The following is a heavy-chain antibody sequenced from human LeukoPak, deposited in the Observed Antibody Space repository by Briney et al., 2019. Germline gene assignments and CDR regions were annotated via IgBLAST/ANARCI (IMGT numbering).Heavy chain of an antibody. CDR2: ISGSGGST. D-gene: IGHD2-2*01. J-gene: IGHJ3*02. Sequence: SGGSLRLSCAASGFTFSSYAMSWVRQAPGKGLEWVSAISGSGGSTYYADSVKGRFTISRDNSKNTLYLQMNSLRAEDTAVYYCAKGFLICSSTSCFPSDAFDIWGQGTMVTVSS. V-gene: IGHV3-23*01. CDR3: AKGFLICSSTSCFPSDAFDI. CDR1: GFTFSSYA.